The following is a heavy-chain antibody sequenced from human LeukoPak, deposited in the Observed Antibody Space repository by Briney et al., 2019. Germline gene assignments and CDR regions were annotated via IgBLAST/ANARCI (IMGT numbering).Heavy chain of an antibody. CDR2: ISAYNGNT. CDR3: ARVRTTVTPFDAFDI. Sequence: ASVKVSCKASGYTFTSYGISWVRQAPGQGLEWMGWISAYNGNTNYAQKLQGRVTMTTDTSTSTAYMELRSLRSDDTAVYYCARVRTTVTPFDAFDIWGQGTMVTVSS. V-gene: IGHV1-18*01. D-gene: IGHD4-17*01. CDR1: GYTFTSYG. J-gene: IGHJ3*02.